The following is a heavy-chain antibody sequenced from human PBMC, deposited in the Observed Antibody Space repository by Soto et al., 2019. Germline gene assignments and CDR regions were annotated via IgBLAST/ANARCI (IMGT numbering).Heavy chain of an antibody. Sequence: SVKVSCKASGGTFSSYTISWVRQAPGQGLEWMGRIIPILGIANYAQKFQGRVTMTKDTSISTAYMELSSLSSEDTAVYYCARVLTSGDYYFMDVWGQGTTVTVSS. J-gene: IGHJ6*02. CDR1: GGTFSSYT. CDR2: IIPILGIA. V-gene: IGHV1-69*02. CDR3: ARVLTSGDYYFMDV. D-gene: IGHD7-27*01.